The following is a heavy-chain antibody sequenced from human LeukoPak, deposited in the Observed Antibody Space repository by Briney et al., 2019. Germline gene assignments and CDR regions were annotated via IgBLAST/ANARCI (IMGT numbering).Heavy chain of an antibody. V-gene: IGHV3-30-3*01. CDR3: ARDYGFDY. CDR1: GFTFNNYA. J-gene: IGHJ4*02. Sequence: GGSLRLSCAASGFTFNNYAMHWVRQAPGKGLEWVAVISYDGSNKYYADSVKGRFTISRDNSKNTLYLQMNSLRAEDTAVYYCARDYGFDYWGQGTLVTVSS. D-gene: IGHD4-17*01. CDR2: ISYDGSNK.